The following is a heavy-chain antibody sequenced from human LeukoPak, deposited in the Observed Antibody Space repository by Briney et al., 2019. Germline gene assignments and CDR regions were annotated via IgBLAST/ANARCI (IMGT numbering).Heavy chain of an antibody. V-gene: IGHV3-48*03. CDR1: GFTFSSYE. J-gene: IGHJ6*03. CDR2: ISSSGSTI. Sequence: GGPLRLSCAASGFTFSSYEMNWVRQAPGKGLEWVSYISSSGSTIYYADSVKGRFTISRDNAKNSLYLQMNSLRAEDTAVYYCARAGSYYDYYYYYMDVWGKETTVTISS. CDR3: ARAGSYYDYYYYYMDV. D-gene: IGHD3-10*01.